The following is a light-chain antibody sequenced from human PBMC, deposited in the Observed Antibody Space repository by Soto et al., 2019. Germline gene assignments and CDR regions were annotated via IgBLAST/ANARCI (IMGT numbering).Light chain of an antibody. Sequence: EIVMTQSPATLSVSPGERATLSCRASQSVSGNLAWYQQKPGQAPRILIYGASTRATGIPARFSSSGSGTEFTPTISSLQSEDFGVYYCQQYNNRPGTFGQGTKVEIK. CDR3: QQYNNRPGT. V-gene: IGKV3-15*01. J-gene: IGKJ1*01. CDR2: GAS. CDR1: QSVSGN.